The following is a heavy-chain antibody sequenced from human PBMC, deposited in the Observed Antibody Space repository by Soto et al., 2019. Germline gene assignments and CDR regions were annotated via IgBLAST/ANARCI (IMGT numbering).Heavy chain of an antibody. CDR1: GLTFSSYW. CDR2: INSDGYST. D-gene: IGHD3-16*01. V-gene: IGHV3-74*01. CDR3: ASAARLEPNGGY. Sequence: LGGSLRLSCEASGLTFSSYWMHWVRQVPGKGLVWVSRINSDGYSTYYADSVKGRFTISRDNSKNTLYLQMNSLRAEDTAVYYCASAARLEPNGGYWGQGTLVTVSS. J-gene: IGHJ4*02.